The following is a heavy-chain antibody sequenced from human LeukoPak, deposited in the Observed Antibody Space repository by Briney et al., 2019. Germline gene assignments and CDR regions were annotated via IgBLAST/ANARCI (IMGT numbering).Heavy chain of an antibody. V-gene: IGHV3-33*01. Sequence: GKPLRLSCAASGFTFSSYGMHWVRQAPGKGLEWVAVIWYDGSNKYYADSVKGRFTISRDNSKNTLYLQMNSLRAEDTAVYYCARDLGGYYYGTDVWGQGTTVTVSS. D-gene: IGHD3-16*01. CDR1: GFTFSSYG. CDR2: IWYDGSNK. CDR3: ARDLGGYYYGTDV. J-gene: IGHJ6*02.